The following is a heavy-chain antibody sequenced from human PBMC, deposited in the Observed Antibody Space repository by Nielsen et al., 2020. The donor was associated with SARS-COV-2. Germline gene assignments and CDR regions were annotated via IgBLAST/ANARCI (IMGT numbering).Heavy chain of an antibody. CDR3: ARLPADNWGSDY. V-gene: IGHV1-46*01. CDR1: GYTFSTYY. J-gene: IGHJ4*02. D-gene: IGHD7-27*01. CDR2: INPSGGFT. Sequence: ASVKVSCKASGYTFSTYYMHWVRQAPGQELEWMGLINPSGGFTKYAQKFQGRVTMTRDMSTSTVYMELSSLRAEDTAVYYCARLPADNWGSDYWGQGTLVTVSS.